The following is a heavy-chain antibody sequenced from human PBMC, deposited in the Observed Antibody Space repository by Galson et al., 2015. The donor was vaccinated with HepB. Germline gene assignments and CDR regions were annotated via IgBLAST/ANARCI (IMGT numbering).Heavy chain of an antibody. J-gene: IGHJ4*02. D-gene: IGHD3-10*01. CDR2: IIPILGIA. V-gene: IGHV1-69*04. CDR3: ARASITMIRGVITPASDFDY. Sequence: SVKVSCKASGGTFSSYAISWVRQAPGQGLEWMGRIIPILGIANYAQKFQGRVTITADKSTSTAYMELSSLRSEDTAVYYCARASITMIRGVITPASDFDYWGQGSLVIVSS. CDR1: GGTFSSYA.